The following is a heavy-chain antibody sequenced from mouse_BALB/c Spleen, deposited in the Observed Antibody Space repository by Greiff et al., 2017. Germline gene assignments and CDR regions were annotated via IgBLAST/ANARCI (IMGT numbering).Heavy chain of an antibody. CDR3: ARQGAYYRYDLDV. V-gene: IGHV5-12-1*01. CDR1: GFAFSSYD. D-gene: IGHD2-14*01. CDR2: ISSGGGST. J-gene: IGHJ1*01. Sequence: EVHLVESGGGLVKPGGSLKLSCAASGFAFSSYDMSWVRQTPEKRLEWVAYISSGGGSTYYPDTVKGRFTISRDNAKNTLYLQMSSLKSEDTAMYYCARQGAYYRYDLDVWGAGTTVTVSS.